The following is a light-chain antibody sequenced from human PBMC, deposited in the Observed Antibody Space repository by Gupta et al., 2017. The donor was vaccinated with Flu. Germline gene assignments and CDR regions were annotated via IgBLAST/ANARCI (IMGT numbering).Light chain of an antibody. CDR1: QRVSGT. Sequence: EVVLTQSPGTLSLSPGDRATLSRRSGQRVSGTLAWYQQKPGQAPRLLIYATSNRATGIPARSSGSGSGRDFTLTIISLEPEDFAVYYCQQRANWPLTFGGGTKVEIK. J-gene: IGKJ4*01. V-gene: IGKV3-11*02. CDR3: QQRANWPLT. CDR2: ATS.